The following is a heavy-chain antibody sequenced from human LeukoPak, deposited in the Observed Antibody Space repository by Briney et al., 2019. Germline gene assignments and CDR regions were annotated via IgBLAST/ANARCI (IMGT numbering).Heavy chain of an antibody. V-gene: IGHV3-23*01. CDR2: ISDSGGRT. CDR1: GFTFSSYA. D-gene: IGHD1-14*01. CDR3: ANIRSPNY. J-gene: IGHJ4*02. Sequence: GGSLRLSCAASGFTFSSYAMSWVRQAPGKGLEWVSAISDSGGRTYYADSVKGRFTISRDNSKNTLHLQMNSLSAEDTAVYYCANIRSPNYRGQGTLVTVSS.